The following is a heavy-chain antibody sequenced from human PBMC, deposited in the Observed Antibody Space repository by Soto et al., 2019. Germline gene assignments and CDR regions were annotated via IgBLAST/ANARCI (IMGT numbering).Heavy chain of an antibody. D-gene: IGHD3-10*01. V-gene: IGHV3-11*01. J-gene: IGHJ5*02. CDR3: VRDRDRRWFDP. CDR2: ISSDGDST. Sequence: QLVESGGGLVKPGGSLRLSCEASGFIFNDFYMAWIRQAPGKGLEWVSYISSDGDSTYADSVKGRFTISRDNAKNSLYLQMNSLRVEDTAVYYCVRDRDRRWFDPWGQGTLVTVSS. CDR1: GFIFNDFY.